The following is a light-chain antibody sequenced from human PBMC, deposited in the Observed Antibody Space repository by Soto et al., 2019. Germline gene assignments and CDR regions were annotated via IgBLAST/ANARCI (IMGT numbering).Light chain of an antibody. CDR1: QDISSY. V-gene: IGKV1-8*01. Sequence: AIRMTQSPSSLSASTGDRVTITCRASQDISSYLAWYQQKPGKAPKLLIYAASTLQSGVPSRFSGSGSGTDFTLTISCLQSEDFATYYCQQYYSYPRTFGQGNKVEVK. CDR3: QQYYSYPRT. J-gene: IGKJ1*01. CDR2: AAS.